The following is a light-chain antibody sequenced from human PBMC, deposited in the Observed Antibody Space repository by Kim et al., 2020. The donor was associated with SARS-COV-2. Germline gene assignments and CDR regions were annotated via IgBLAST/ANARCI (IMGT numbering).Light chain of an antibody. CDR2: EDT. J-gene: IGLJ3*02. V-gene: IGLV6-57*04. Sequence: NFMLNQPHSVSESPGEKVIISCTRTSGNIGSNYVQWYQQRPGTAPIIVIHEDTERPSGVPDRFSGSIDVTSNSAFLTISGLRPEDEADYYCQSYDSTIRVFGGGTKLTVL. CDR1: SGNIGSNY. CDR3: QSYDSTIRV.